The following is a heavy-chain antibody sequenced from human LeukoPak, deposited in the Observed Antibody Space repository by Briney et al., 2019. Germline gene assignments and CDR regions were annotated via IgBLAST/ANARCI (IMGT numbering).Heavy chain of an antibody. V-gene: IGHV3-21*01. Sequence: GSLRLSCAASGFTFSSYSMNWVRQAPGKGLEWVSSISSSSSYIYYADSVKGRFTISRDNAKNSLYLQMNSLRAEDTAVYYCARNTGYCSGGSCYSELIDYWGQGTLVTVSS. CDR2: ISSSSSYI. CDR3: ARNTGYCSGGSCYSELIDY. D-gene: IGHD2-15*01. CDR1: GFTFSSYS. J-gene: IGHJ4*02.